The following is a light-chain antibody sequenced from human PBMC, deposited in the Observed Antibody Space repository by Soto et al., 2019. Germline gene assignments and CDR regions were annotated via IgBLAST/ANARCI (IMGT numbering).Light chain of an antibody. V-gene: IGKV3-15*01. J-gene: IGKJ2*01. CDR2: GAS. CDR3: QQYGSSPPYT. Sequence: EIVMTQSPATLSVSPGERATLSCRASQSVSSKLAWYQQKPGQAPRLLIYGASTRATGVPARFSGSGSETEFTLTISSLQYEDFAVYYCQQYGSSPPYTFGQGTKLEIK. CDR1: QSVSSK.